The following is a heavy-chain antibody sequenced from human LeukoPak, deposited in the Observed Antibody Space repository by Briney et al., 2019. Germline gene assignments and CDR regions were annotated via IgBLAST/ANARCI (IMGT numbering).Heavy chain of an antibody. Sequence: GGSLRLSCAASGFTFSDYYMSWVRQAPGKGLEWVSYISGSSGYTKYADTVKGRFTISRDNAKNSLYLQVNSLRAEDTAVYYCARGTGTTAYFDYWGQGTLVTVSS. CDR1: GFTFSDYY. D-gene: IGHD1-1*01. CDR2: ISGSSGYT. CDR3: ARGTGTTAYFDY. J-gene: IGHJ4*02. V-gene: IGHV3-11*06.